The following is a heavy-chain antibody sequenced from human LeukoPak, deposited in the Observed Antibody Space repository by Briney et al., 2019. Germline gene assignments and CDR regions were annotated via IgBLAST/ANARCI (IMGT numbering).Heavy chain of an antibody. CDR3: ARDFLGYSGYDFDH. CDR2: IIPILGIA. Sequence: SVEVSCKASGGTFSSYAISWVRQAPGQGLEWMGRIIPILGIANYAQKLQGRVTITADKSTSTAYMELSSLRSEDTAVYYCARDFLGYSGYDFDHWGQGTLVSLSS. D-gene: IGHD5-12*01. CDR1: GGTFSSYA. V-gene: IGHV1-69*04. J-gene: IGHJ4*02.